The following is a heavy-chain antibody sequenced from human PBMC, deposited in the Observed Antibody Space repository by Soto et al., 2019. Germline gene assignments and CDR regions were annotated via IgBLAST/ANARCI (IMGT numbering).Heavy chain of an antibody. CDR1: GGTFSIYT. CDR2: IIPILGIA. Sequence: SVKVSCKASGGTFSIYTINWVRQAPGQGLEWMGRIIPILGIANYAQKFQGRVTITADKSTSTAYMELSSLRSEDTAVYYCARGDYCTNGVCFVYGFDYWGQGTLVTVSS. V-gene: IGHV1-69*02. CDR3: ARGDYCTNGVCFVYGFDY. J-gene: IGHJ4*02. D-gene: IGHD2-8*01.